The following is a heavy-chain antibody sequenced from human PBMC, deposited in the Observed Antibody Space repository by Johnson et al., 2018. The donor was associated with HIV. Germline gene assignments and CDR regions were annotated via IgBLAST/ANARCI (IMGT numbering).Heavy chain of an antibody. CDR1: GFTFDDYG. V-gene: IGHV3-30*02. CDR2: IPFHGNQQ. Sequence: QVQLVESGGGVVRPGGSLRLSCAAFGFTFDDYGMYWARQAPDKGLEWVAYIPFHGNQQYSGDSVKGRFTISRDNSRDTLYLQMNSLKIEDTAVYYCATVVVITQDAFDIWGQGTMVTVSS. D-gene: IGHD3-22*01. J-gene: IGHJ3*02. CDR3: ATVVVITQDAFDI.